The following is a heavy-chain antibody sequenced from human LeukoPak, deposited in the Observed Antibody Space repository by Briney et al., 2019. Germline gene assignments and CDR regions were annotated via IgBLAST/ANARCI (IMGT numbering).Heavy chain of an antibody. J-gene: IGHJ6*03. CDR3: ARGAGTMVYYIDV. CDR1: GFTFSTFP. CDR2: ISNDGVNQ. V-gene: IGHV3-30*16. Sequence: RPGGSLRLSCAASGFTFSTFPMHWVRQAPGKGVQWVAVISNDGVNQYYADSAKGRFTISRDNSKNTLFLQMNSLTTEDTAVYYCARGAGTMVYYIDVWGKGTTVTVSS. D-gene: IGHD1-7*01.